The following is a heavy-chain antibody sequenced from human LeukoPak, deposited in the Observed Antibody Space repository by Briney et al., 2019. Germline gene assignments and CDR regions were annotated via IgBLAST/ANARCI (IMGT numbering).Heavy chain of an antibody. J-gene: IGHJ4*02. D-gene: IGHD6-13*01. CDR1: GFTFSSYA. Sequence: GGSLRLSCAASGFTFSSYAMSWVRQAPGKGLEWVSAISGSGGSTYYADSVKGRFTISRDSSKNTLYLQMNSLRAGDTAVYYCAKDSSSWYKVYYFDYWGQGTLVTVSS. CDR3: AKDSSSWYKVYYFDY. CDR2: ISGSGGST. V-gene: IGHV3-23*01.